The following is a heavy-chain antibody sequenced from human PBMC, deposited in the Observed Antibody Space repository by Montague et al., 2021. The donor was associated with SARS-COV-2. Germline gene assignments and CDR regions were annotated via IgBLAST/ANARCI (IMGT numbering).Heavy chain of an antibody. V-gene: IGHV4-4*07. D-gene: IGHD6-19*01. Sequence: SETLSLTCTVSGGSISSYYWSWIRQPAGKGLEWIGRIYTSGSTNYNPSLKSRVTMSVDTSKSQFTPKLSSVTVADTAVYYCARDGSAVAGLPRSYGLDVWGQGTTVTVSS. CDR3: ARDGSAVAGLPRSYGLDV. CDR1: GGSISSYY. J-gene: IGHJ6*02. CDR2: IYTSGST.